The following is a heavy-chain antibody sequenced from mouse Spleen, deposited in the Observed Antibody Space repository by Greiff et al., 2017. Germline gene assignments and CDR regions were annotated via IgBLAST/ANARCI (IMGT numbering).Heavy chain of an antibody. CDR1: GFTFSSYA. V-gene: IGHV5-9-3*01. CDR3: ARRDVPFDY. CDR2: ISSGGGNT. J-gene: IGHJ2*01. D-gene: IGHD3-3*01. Sequence: EVQLVESGGGLVKLGGSLKLSCAASGFTFSSYAMSWVRQTPEKRLEWVATISSGGGNTYYPDSVKGRFTISRDNAKNTLYLQMSSLKSEDTAMYYCARRDVPFDYWGQGTTLTVSS.